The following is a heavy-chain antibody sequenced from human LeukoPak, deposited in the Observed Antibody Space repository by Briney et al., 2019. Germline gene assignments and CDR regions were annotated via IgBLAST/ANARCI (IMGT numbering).Heavy chain of an antibody. D-gene: IGHD3-22*01. CDR2: ISGSGGTT. CDR1: GFTFSNYA. Sequence: GGSLRLSCAASGFTFSNYAMSWVRQAPGKGLEWVAGISGSGGTTYYADSVKGRFTISRDNSKNTLYLQMNSLRAEDTAVYYCAKTYYYDTSGYYPPFDYWGQGTLVTVSS. J-gene: IGHJ4*02. CDR3: AKTYYYDTSGYYPPFDY. V-gene: IGHV3-23*01.